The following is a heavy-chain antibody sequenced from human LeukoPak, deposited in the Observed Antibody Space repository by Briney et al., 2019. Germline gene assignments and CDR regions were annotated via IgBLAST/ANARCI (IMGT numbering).Heavy chain of an antibody. J-gene: IGHJ4*02. CDR3: ARERMGRGYYFDY. CDR2: IYYSGST. V-gene: IGHV4-59*01. CDR1: GGSISSYY. Sequence: SETLSLTCTVSGGSISSYYWSWIRQPPGKGLEWIGYIYYSGSTNYNPSLKSRVTISVVTSKSQFSLKLSSVTAADTAVYYCARERMGRGYYFDYWGQGTLVTVSS. D-gene: IGHD3-10*01.